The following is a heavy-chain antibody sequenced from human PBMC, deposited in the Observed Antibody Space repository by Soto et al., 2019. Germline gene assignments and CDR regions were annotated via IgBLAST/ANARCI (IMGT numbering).Heavy chain of an antibody. V-gene: IGHV4-59*01. CDR3: ARCRGSKPRWFDP. D-gene: IGHD2-2*01. CDR1: GGSISGYY. J-gene: IGHJ5*02. Sequence: QVQLQESNPGLVKPSETLSLTCTVSGGSISGYYWTWIRQPPGKGLEWIAAIYYSGSAKYNPALDSRVTISVDTPKNQSSLKLTSVTAADTAVYYCARCRGSKPRWFDPWGQGTLVTVSS. CDR2: IYYSGSA.